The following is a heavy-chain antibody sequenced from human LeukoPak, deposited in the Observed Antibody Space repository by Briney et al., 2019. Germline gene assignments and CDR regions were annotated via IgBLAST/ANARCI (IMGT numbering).Heavy chain of an antibody. J-gene: IGHJ4*02. CDR1: GGSISSYY. V-gene: IGHV4-59*08. CDR2: IYYSGST. Sequence: SETLSLTCTVSGGSISSYYWSWIRQPPGKGLEWIGYIYYSGSTNYNPSLKGRVTISVDTSKNQFSLKLSSVTAADTAVYYCARHDSGSYYYWGQGTLVTVSS. CDR3: ARHDSGSYYY. D-gene: IGHD1-26*01.